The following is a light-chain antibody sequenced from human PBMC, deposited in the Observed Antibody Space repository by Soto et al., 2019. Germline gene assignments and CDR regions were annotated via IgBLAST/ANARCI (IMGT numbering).Light chain of an antibody. CDR2: EVS. V-gene: IGLV2-8*01. Sequence: QSALTQPPAASGSPGQSVTISCTGTSSDGGGYSYVSWYQQHPGKAPKLMIYEVSKRPSGVPDRFSGSKSGNTASLTVSGLQAEDEADYYCGSYXGSDTYVFRTGTKVTVL. CDR3: GSYXGSDTYV. J-gene: IGLJ1*01. CDR1: SSDGGGYSY.